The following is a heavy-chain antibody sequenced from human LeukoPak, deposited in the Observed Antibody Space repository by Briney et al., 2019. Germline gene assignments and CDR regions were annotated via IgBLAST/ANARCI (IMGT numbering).Heavy chain of an antibody. V-gene: IGHV1-8*02. CDR1: GYTFTGYY. CDR3: ARGNPLISRLGDAFDI. CDR2: MNPNSGNT. J-gene: IGHJ3*02. Sequence: ASVKVSCKASGYTFTGYYMHWVRQAPGQGLEWMGWMNPNSGNTGYAQKFRGRVTMTRNNSISTAYMELSSLRSEDTAVYYCARGNPLISRLGDAFDIWGQGTMVTVSS. D-gene: IGHD2-21*01.